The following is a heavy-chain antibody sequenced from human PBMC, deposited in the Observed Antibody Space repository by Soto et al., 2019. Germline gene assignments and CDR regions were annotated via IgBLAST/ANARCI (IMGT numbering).Heavy chain of an antibody. Sequence: EVQLVESGGGLVQPGGSLRLSCAASGFTFSSYWMSWVRQAPGKGLEWVANIKQDGSEKYYVDSVKGRFTISRDNAKNSLYLQMNSLRAEDTAVYYCARAPIIPPGDYFDYWGQGTLVTVSS. V-gene: IGHV3-7*01. J-gene: IGHJ4*02. CDR3: ARAPIIPPGDYFDY. CDR1: GFTFSSYW. D-gene: IGHD2-21*01. CDR2: IKQDGSEK.